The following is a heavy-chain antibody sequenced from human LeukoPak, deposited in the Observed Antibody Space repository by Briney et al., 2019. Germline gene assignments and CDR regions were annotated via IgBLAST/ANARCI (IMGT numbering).Heavy chain of an antibody. CDR2: INPSGGST. D-gene: IGHD6-13*01. CDR1: GYTFTSYY. Sequence: ASVKVSCKASGYTFTSYYMHWVRQAPGQGLEWMGIINPSGGSTSYAQKFQGRVTVTRDTSTSTVYMELSSLRSEDTAVYYCARDSADSSYYYYGMDVWGQGTTVTVSS. J-gene: IGHJ6*02. V-gene: IGHV1-46*01. CDR3: ARDSADSSYYYYGMDV.